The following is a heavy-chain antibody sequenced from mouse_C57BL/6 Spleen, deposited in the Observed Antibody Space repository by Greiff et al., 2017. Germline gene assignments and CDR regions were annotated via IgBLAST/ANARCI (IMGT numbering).Heavy chain of an antibody. CDR1: GYTFTSYW. J-gene: IGHJ2*01. CDR3: ATSYDYAAHYCFDY. Sequence: VQLQQPGAELVRPGSSVKLSCKASGYTFTSYWMHWVKQRPIQGLEWIGNIDPSDSETHYNQKFKDKATLTVDKSSSTAYMQRSSLTSEDSAVYYCATSYDYAAHYCFDYWGQGTTLTVSS. CDR2: IDPSDSET. D-gene: IGHD2-4*01. V-gene: IGHV1-52*01.